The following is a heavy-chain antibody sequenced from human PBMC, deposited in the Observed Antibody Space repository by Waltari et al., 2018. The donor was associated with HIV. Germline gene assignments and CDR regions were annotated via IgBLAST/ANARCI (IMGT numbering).Heavy chain of an antibody. Sequence: QVQLQESGPGLVKPSETLSLTCTVSGGSVSSGSYYWSWIRQPPGKGLEWIGYIYYSGSTNYNPSLKSRVTISVDTSKNQFSLKLSSVTAADTAVYYCARDRAFGYDILTGYIDYWGQGTLVTVSS. V-gene: IGHV4-61*01. D-gene: IGHD3-9*01. CDR3: ARDRAFGYDILTGYIDY. CDR2: IYYSGST. CDR1: GGSVSSGSYY. J-gene: IGHJ4*02.